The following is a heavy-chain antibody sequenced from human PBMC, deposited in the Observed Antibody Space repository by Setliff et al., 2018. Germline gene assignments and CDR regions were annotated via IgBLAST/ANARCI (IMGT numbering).Heavy chain of an antibody. J-gene: IGHJ4*02. CDR3: ARYGNSWGEWDY. V-gene: IGHV3-7*01. Sequence: SCVVSGFTFSNHWMTWVRQAPGKGLEWVANINKDGSERYYVDSVKGRFTVSRDNAKNSVYLQINSLRVEDTAVYYCARYGNSWGEWDYWGQGTLVTVSS. CDR1: GFTFSNHW. D-gene: IGHD3-16*01. CDR2: INKDGSER.